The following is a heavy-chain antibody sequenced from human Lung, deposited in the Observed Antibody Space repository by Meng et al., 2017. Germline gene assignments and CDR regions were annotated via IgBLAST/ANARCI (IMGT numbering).Heavy chain of an antibody. CDR3: ARDERATQFEY. CDR1: GFSFRSYG. Sequence: VQRVESWGGGVHPGKSLRVSCEASGFSFRSYGMHWVRQAPGKGLEWVAVIWNDGSNQYYADSVKGRFSISRDNSKNTLFLQMNSLRAEDTAMYFCARDERATQFEYWGQGTLVTVSS. V-gene: IGHV3-33*01. CDR2: IWNDGSNQ. J-gene: IGHJ4*02.